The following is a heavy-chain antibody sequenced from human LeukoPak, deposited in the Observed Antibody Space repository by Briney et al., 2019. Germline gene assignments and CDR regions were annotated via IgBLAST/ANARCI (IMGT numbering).Heavy chain of an antibody. CDR1: GGSISSYY. CDR3: ARARTYNGNPNWIDL. CDR2: LSHSGNT. V-gene: IGHV4-59*08. Sequence: KSSETLSLTCTVSGGSISSYYWSWIRQPPGKGLEWIGSLSHSGNTYYNPSLKSRVTISLDTSKNHFSLNLSAVTAADTAVYFCARARTYNGNPNWIDLWGQGVRVTVSS. D-gene: IGHD2-8*01. J-gene: IGHJ5*02.